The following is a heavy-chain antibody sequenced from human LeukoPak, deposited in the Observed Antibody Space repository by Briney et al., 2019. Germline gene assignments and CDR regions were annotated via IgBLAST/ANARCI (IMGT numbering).Heavy chain of an antibody. CDR1: GGSFSGYY. D-gene: IGHD6-6*01. CDR3: ARASFIVARPYDP. V-gene: IGHV4-34*01. Sequence: PSETLSLTCAVYGGSFSGYYWSWICQPPGKGLEWIGEINHSGSTNYNPSLKSRVTISVDTSKNQFSLKLSSVTAADTAVYYCARASFIVARPYDPWGQGTLVTVSS. CDR2: INHSGST. J-gene: IGHJ5*02.